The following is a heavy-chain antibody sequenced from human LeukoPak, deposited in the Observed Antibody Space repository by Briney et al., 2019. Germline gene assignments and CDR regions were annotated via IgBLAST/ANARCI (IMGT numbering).Heavy chain of an antibody. J-gene: IGHJ4*01. Sequence: GESLKISCKGSGYSFTSSWISWVRQMPGKGLEWMGRIDPSDSYTNYNPSFQGHVTISADKSISTAYLQWSSLNASDPAMYYCARLGCGSTSCPIDYWGQGTLVTVSS. CDR3: ARLGCGSTSCPIDY. D-gene: IGHD2-2*01. CDR2: IDPSDSYT. CDR1: GYSFTSSW. V-gene: IGHV5-10-1*01.